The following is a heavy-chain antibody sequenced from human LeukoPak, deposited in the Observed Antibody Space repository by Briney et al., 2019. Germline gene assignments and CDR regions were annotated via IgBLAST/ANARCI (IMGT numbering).Heavy chain of an antibody. CDR2: ISSNGGST. J-gene: IGHJ4*02. CDR1: GFTFSAYG. V-gene: IGHV3-64D*06. Sequence: GGSLRLSCAASGFTFSAYGMNWVRQAPGKGLEYVSAISSNGGSTYYADSVKGRFTISRDNSKNTLYLQMSSLRAEDTAVYYCVKDGSGSYYTYYFDYWGQGTLVTVSS. D-gene: IGHD3-10*01. CDR3: VKDGSGSYYTYYFDY.